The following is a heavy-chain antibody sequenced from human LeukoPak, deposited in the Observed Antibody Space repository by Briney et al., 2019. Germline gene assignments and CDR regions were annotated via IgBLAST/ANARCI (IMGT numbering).Heavy chain of an antibody. CDR1: GFTFSRYN. CDR3: ARGRYEYSSLLGHYYFDY. CDR2: ITSSNSYM. D-gene: IGHD6-6*01. Sequence: GGSLRLSCAASGFTFSRYNINWVRQAPGKGLEWVSSITSSNSYMYYADSVKGRFTISRDNAKNSLYLHMNSLRAEDTAVYYCARGRYEYSSLLGHYYFDYWGLGTLVTVSS. J-gene: IGHJ4*02. V-gene: IGHV3-21*01.